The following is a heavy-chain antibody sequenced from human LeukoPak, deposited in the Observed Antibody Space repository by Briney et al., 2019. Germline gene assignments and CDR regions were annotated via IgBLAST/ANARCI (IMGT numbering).Heavy chain of an antibody. CDR2: INPSGGST. J-gene: IGHJ3*02. Sequence: ASVKVSCKASGYTFTSYYMHWVRQAPGQGLEWMGIINPSGGSTSYAQKFQGRVTMTRDMSTSTVYMELSSLRSEDTAVYYCASLSTENDAFDIWGQGTMVTVSS. CDR1: GYTFTSYY. CDR3: ASLSTENDAFDI. V-gene: IGHV1-46*01. D-gene: IGHD2/OR15-2a*01.